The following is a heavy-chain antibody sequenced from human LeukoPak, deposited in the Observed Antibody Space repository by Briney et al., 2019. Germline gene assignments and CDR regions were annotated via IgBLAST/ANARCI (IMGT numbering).Heavy chain of an antibody. J-gene: IGHJ4*02. V-gene: IGHV3-7*04. CDR3: ARGEGYSGHAD. D-gene: IGHD5-12*01. CDR2: INQDGREK. CDR1: GLGFGSFW. Sequence: TGGSLRLSCAASGLGFGSFWMSWVRQAPGKGLEWVANINQDGREKDYVDSVKGLFTISRENAKNSLYLQMNSLRAEDTAVYYCARGEGYSGHADWGQGTLVTVPS.